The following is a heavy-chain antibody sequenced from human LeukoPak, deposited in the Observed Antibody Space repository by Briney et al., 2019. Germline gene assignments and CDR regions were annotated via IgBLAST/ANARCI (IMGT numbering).Heavy chain of an antibody. CDR1: GFTFSDYY. CDR3: ARRSGTYYYDSH. V-gene: IGHV3-11*04. CDR2: LSSSGSTI. D-gene: IGHD3-22*01. J-gene: IGHJ4*02. Sequence: KPGGSLRLSCAASGFTFSDYYVSWIRQAPGKGLEWVSYLSSSGSTIYYADSVKGRFTISRDNAKNSLYLQINSLRAEDTAVYYCARRSGTYYYDSHWGQGTLVTVSS.